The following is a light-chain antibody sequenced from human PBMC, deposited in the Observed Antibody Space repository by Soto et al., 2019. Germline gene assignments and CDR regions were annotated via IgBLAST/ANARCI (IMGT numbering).Light chain of an antibody. V-gene: IGKV1-39*01. Sequence: DIQMTKSPSSLSASVGDRVTITCRASQSISSYLNWYQQKPGKAPKLLIYAASSLQSGVPSRFSGSGSGTDFTLTISSLRPEDFATYYCQQSYSTPLTFGGGTKVEIK. CDR1: QSISSY. J-gene: IGKJ4*01. CDR3: QQSYSTPLT. CDR2: AAS.